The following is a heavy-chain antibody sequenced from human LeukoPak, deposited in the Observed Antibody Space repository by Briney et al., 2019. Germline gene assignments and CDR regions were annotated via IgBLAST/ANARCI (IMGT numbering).Heavy chain of an antibody. CDR3: AWSSVTVSIAAAPRFDP. J-gene: IGHJ5*02. CDR1: GFTFSSYG. CDR2: ISYDGSNK. V-gene: IGHV3-30*03. Sequence: GGSLRLSCAASGFTFSSYGMHWVRQAPGKRLEWVAVISYDGSNKYYADSVKGRFTISRDNSKNTLYLQMNSLRAEDTAVYYCAWSSVTVSIAAAPRFDPWGQGTLVTVSS. D-gene: IGHD6-13*01.